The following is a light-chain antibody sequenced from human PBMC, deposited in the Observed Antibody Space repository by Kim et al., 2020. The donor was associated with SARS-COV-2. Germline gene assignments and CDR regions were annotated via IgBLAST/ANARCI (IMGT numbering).Light chain of an antibody. CDR2: GKN. J-gene: IGLJ2*01. V-gene: IGLV3-19*01. CDR1: RLRSYY. CDR3: NSRDSSGNL. Sequence: VALGQTVRITCQGDRLRSYYASWYQQRPGQAPVVVIYGKNNRPSGIPDRFSAYSSGNTASLTITGAQAEDEADYYCNSRDSSGNLFGGGTQLTVL.